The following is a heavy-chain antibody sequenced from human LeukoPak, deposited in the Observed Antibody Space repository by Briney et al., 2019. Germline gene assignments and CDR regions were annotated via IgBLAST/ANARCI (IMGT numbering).Heavy chain of an antibody. V-gene: IGHV3-7*01. D-gene: IGHD3-16*01. CDR2: MNQDGSEK. J-gene: IGHJ6*02. Sequence: GGSLRLSCGASGFTSSDSWMSWVRQAPGKGLEWVANMNQDGSEKAYVDSVKGRFAISRDNARNSLYLQMSSLRAEDTAVYYCATYTHWVAGDVWGQGTTVTVSS. CDR3: ATYTHWVAGDV. CDR1: GFTSSDSW.